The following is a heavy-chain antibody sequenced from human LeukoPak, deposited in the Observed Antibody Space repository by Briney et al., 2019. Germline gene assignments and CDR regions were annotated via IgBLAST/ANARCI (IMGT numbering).Heavy chain of an antibody. V-gene: IGHV3-53*01. D-gene: IGHD6-19*01. CDR1: GFTVSNNY. J-gene: IGHJ4*02. CDR3: AKDPGYSSGWPVFDY. CDR2: IYSGGST. Sequence: GGSLRLSCAASGFTVSNNYMSWVRQAPGRGLEWVSVIYSGGSTYYADSVKGRFTISRDNSKNTLYLQMNSLRAEDTAVYYCAKDPGYSSGWPVFDYWGQGTLVTVSS.